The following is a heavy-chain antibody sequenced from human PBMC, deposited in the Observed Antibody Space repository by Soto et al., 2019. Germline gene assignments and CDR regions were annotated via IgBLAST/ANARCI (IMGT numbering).Heavy chain of an antibody. V-gene: IGHV1-69*12. CDR3: AGQLVGVDYYYGMDV. CDR1: GGTFSSYA. CDR2: IIPLFGTA. J-gene: IGHJ6*02. D-gene: IGHD6-6*01. Sequence: QVQLVQSGAEVKKPGSSVKVSCKASGGTFSSYAISWVRQAPGQGLEWMGGIIPLFGTANYAQKFQGRVTITADESTRTAYMELSRLRSEDTAVYYCAGQLVGVDYYYGMDVWGQGTTATVSS.